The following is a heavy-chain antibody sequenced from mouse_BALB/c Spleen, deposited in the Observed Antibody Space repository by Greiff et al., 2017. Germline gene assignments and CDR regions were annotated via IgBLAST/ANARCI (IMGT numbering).Heavy chain of an antibody. J-gene: IGHJ3*01. Sequence: LQQPGSELVRPGASVKLSCKASGYTFTSYWMHWVKQRPGQGLEWIGNIYPGSGSTNYNEKFKSKATLTVDKSSSTAYMQLSSLTSEDSAVYYCARGVQGGFAYWGQGTLVTVSA. CDR3: ARGVQGGFAY. CDR2: IYPGSGST. V-gene: IGHV1S22*01. CDR1: GYTFTSYW.